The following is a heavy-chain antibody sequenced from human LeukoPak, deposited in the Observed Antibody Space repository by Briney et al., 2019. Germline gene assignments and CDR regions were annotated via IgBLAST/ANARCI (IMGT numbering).Heavy chain of an antibody. Sequence: GGSLRLSCTASGFTFRSYTMNWVRQAPGKGLEWVSTISGGGTTTYYAESVKGRFTISRDNSKNTLYLQMSSLRAEDTAVYYCARGGYSSGWYRDWGQGTLVTVSS. V-gene: IGHV3-23*01. D-gene: IGHD6-19*01. CDR2: ISGGGTTT. J-gene: IGHJ4*02. CDR3: ARGGYSSGWYRD. CDR1: GFTFRSYT.